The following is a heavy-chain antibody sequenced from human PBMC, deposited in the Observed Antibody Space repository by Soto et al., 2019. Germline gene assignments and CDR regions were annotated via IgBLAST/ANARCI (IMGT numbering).Heavy chain of an antibody. CDR2: ISAYNGNT. V-gene: IGHV1-18*01. D-gene: IGHD3-3*01. CDR3: ARDLDRGEDFWSGYYFRGRGTYYYYGMDV. CDR1: GYTFTSYG. Sequence: GGSVKVSCKASGYTFTSYGISWVRQAPGQGLEWMGWISAYNGNTNYAQKLQGRVTMTTDTSTSTAYMELRSLRSDDTAVYYCARDLDRGEDFWSGYYFRGRGTYYYYGMDVWGQGTTVTVSS. J-gene: IGHJ6*02.